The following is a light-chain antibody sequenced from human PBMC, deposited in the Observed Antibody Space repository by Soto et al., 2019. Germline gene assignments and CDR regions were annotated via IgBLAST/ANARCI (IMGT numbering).Light chain of an antibody. CDR3: SLSFSGAVV. V-gene: IGLV7-46*01. J-gene: IGLJ3*02. Sequence: QTVVTQEPSLTVSPGGTVTLTCGSNTGAVTSGHYPYWFQQKPGQAPRTLIYDTSNKHSWTPVRFAGSLLGGKAALTLSGAQPEDEAEYYCSLSFSGAVVLGGGTKLTVL. CDR2: DTS. CDR1: TGAVTSGHY.